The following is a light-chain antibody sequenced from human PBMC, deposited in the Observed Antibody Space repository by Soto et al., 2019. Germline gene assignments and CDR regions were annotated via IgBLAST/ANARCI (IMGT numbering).Light chain of an antibody. V-gene: IGKV1-5*01. CDR3: QQLNTLPFT. Sequence: DIQMTQSPSTLSASVGDRVTIACRASQSIGSSLAWYQQKPGKGPKLLIYDASTLESGVPSRFSGSGFGTEFALTISSLQPDDFATYHCQQLNTLPFTFGQGTRLEIK. J-gene: IGKJ5*01. CDR1: QSIGSS. CDR2: DAS.